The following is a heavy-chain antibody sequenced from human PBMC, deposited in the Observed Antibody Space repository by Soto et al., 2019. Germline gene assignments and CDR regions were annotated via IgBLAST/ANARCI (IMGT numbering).Heavy chain of an antibody. Sequence: QVQLQESGPGLVKPSETLSLTCTVSGGSISSYYWSWIRQPPGKGLEWIGYIYYSGSTNYNPSLKSRVTISVDTSKNQFSLKLSSVTAADTAVYYCARKTNSAFDIWGQGTMVTVSS. D-gene: IGHD2-8*01. J-gene: IGHJ3*02. CDR3: ARKTNSAFDI. CDR2: IYYSGST. CDR1: GGSISSYY. V-gene: IGHV4-59*12.